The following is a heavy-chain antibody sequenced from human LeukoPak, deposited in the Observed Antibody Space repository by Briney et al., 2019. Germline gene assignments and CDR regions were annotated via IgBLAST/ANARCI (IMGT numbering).Heavy chain of an antibody. CDR3: ARDYRGLRYFDWLIPFDY. V-gene: IGHV4-59*01. J-gene: IGHJ4*02. CDR2: IYYSGST. D-gene: IGHD3-9*01. Sequence: PSETLSLTCTVSGGSISSYYWSWIRQPPGKGLEWIGYIYYSGSTNYNPSLKSRVTISVDTSKNQFSLKLSSVTAADTAVYYCARDYRGLRYFDWLIPFDYWGQGTLVTVSS. CDR1: GGSISSYY.